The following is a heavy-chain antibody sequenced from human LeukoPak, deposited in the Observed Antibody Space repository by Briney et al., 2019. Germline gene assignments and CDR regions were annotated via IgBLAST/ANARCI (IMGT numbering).Heavy chain of an antibody. CDR1: GYTFTSYG. CDR3: ARGGNDYVWGSYRFIDY. D-gene: IGHD3-16*02. V-gene: IGHV1-18*01. CDR2: ISAYNGNT. J-gene: IGHJ4*02. Sequence: GASVKVSCKASGYTFTSYGISWVRQAPGQGLEWMGWISAYNGNTNYAQKLQGRVTMTTDTSTSTAYMEQRSLRSDDTAVYYCARGGNDYVWGSYRFIDYWGQGTLVTVSS.